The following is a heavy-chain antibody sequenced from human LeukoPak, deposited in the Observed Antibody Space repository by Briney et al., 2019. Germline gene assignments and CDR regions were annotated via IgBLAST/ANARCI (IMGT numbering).Heavy chain of an antibody. CDR3: TKLEMASRLGY. D-gene: IGHD5-24*01. CDR1: GFTFSGSA. V-gene: IGHV3-73*01. CDR2: IRSKANSYAT. Sequence: GGSLRLSXAASGFTFSGSAMHWVRQASGKGLEWVGRIRSKANSYATAYAASVKGRFTISRDDSKNTAYLQMNSLKTEDTAVYYCTKLEMASRLGYWGQGTLVTVSS. J-gene: IGHJ4*02.